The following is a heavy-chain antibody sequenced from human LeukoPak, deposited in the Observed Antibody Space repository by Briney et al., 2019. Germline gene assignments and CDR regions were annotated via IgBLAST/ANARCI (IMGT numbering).Heavy chain of an antibody. J-gene: IGHJ3*02. CDR1: GGSISSYY. CDR3: ARSPGYYYDSSGYHAFDI. V-gene: IGHV4-59*01. D-gene: IGHD3-22*01. Sequence: SETLSLTGTVSGGSISSYYWSWIRQPPGKGLEWIGYIYYSGSTNYNPSLKSRVTISVDTSKNQFSLKLSSVTAADTAVYYCARSPGYYYDSSGYHAFDIWGQGTMVTVSS. CDR2: IYYSGST.